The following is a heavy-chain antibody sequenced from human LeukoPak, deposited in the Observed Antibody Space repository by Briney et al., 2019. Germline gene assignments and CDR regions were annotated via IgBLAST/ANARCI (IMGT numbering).Heavy chain of an antibody. D-gene: IGHD4-23*01. CDR2: IIPIFGTA. V-gene: IGHV1-69*01. CDR1: GGTFSSYA. J-gene: IGHJ3*02. CDR3: ASPLTGNSDAFDI. Sequence: EASVTVSCKASGGTFSSYAISWVRQAPGQGLEWMGGIIPIFGTANYAQKFQGRVTITADESTSTAYMELSSLRSEDTAVYYCASPLTGNSDAFDIWGQGTMVTVSS.